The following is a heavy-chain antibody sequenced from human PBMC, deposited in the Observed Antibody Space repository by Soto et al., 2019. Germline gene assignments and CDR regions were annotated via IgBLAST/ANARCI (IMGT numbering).Heavy chain of an antibody. V-gene: IGHV1-18*01. J-gene: IGHJ4*02. CDR3: ARDVRSIVEVVAGRLLDF. CDR2: ISGYNGHT. CDR1: GYTFASYG. D-gene: IGHD2-15*01. Sequence: QVQLVQSGTEVTKPGASVKVACKTSGYTFASYGISWVRQAPGQGLEWMGWISGYNGHTSYALNVHDRVTMTTDTSTSTAYMEVRSLRSDDTAIYFCARDVRSIVEVVAGRLLDFWGQGTLVTVSS.